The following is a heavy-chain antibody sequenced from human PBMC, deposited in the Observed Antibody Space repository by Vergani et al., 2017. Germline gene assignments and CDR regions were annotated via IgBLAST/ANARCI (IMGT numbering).Heavy chain of an antibody. CDR2: ISSSSSYI. CDR1: GFTFSSYS. Sequence: EVQLVESGGGLVKPGGSLRLSCAASGFTFSSYSMNWVRQAPGKGLEGVSSISSSSSYIYYADSVKGRFTISRDNAKNSLYLQMNSLRAEYTAVYYCARVWDMGAVAEYYYYYYGMDVWGQGTTVTVSS. J-gene: IGHJ6*02. V-gene: IGHV3-21*01. D-gene: IGHD6-19*01. CDR3: ARVWDMGAVAEYYYYYYGMDV.